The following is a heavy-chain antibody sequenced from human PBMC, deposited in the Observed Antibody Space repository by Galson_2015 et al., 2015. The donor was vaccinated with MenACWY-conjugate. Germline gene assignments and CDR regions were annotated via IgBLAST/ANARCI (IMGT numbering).Heavy chain of an antibody. Sequence: SLRLSCAASGFTFSSYWMHWVRQAPGKGLLWVSRINNDGSDTSYADSVKGRFTISRDNAKNTLYLQMNSLRAEDTAAYYCARDNSAGPDLFDYWGQGTLVTVSS. D-gene: IGHD4-23*01. V-gene: IGHV3-74*01. CDR3: ARDNSAGPDLFDY. CDR1: GFTFSSYW. J-gene: IGHJ4*02. CDR2: INNDGSDT.